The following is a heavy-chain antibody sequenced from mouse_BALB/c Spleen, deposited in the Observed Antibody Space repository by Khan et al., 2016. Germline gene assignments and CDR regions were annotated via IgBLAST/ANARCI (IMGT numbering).Heavy chain of an antibody. D-gene: IGHD1-1*01. J-gene: IGHJ3*01. CDR1: GYSITSGYA. V-gene: IGHV3-2*02. Sequence: EVQLQESGPGLVKPSQSLSLTCTVTGYSITSGYAWNWIRQFPGSKLEWMGYITYSGGTSYNPSLKSRISVTRDTSKNQFFLQFNSVTTEDTATXYCARDYYGSSFFDYWGQGTLVTVSA. CDR2: ITYSGGT. CDR3: ARDYYGSSFFDY.